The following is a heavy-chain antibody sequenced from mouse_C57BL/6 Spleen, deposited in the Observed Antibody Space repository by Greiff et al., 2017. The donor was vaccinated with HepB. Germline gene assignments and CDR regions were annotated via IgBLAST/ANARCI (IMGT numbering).Heavy chain of an antibody. D-gene: IGHD4-1*01. CDR3: ARGRLGHDYFDY. J-gene: IGHJ2*01. V-gene: IGHV1-4*01. Sequence: VQLQQSGAELARPGASVKMSCKASGYTFTSYTMHWVKQRPGQGLEWIGYINPSSGYTKSNQKFKDKATLTADKSSSTAYMQLSSLTSEDSAVYYCARGRLGHDYFDYWGQGTTLTVSS. CDR2: INPSSGYT. CDR1: GYTFTSYT.